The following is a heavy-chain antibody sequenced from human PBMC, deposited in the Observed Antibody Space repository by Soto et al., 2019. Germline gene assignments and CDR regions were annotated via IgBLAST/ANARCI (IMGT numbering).Heavy chain of an antibody. CDR3: ARGINPSGAY. CDR1: VFNFSDYY. Sequence: GGSLMLSFAGSVFNFSDYYMVWVREAPWNVLEWVSSISRSGVNIHYADSVKVRFIISRDNARNSLYLQMNSLRADDEAKYFCARGINPSGAYWGQGIKVTDSA. CDR2: ISRSGVNI. J-gene: IGHJ4*02. D-gene: IGHD3-10*01. V-gene: IGHV3-11*01.